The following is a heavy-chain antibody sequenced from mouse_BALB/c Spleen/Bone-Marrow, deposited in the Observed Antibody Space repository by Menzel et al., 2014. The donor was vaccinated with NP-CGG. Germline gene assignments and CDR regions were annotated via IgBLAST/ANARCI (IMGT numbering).Heavy chain of an antibody. Sequence: VKLMESGAELVRPGASVKLSCKASGYTFTNNWINWVKQRPGQGLEWIGNIYPSDSYTNYNQKFKDKATLTVDKSSSTAYRQLSSPTSEDSAVYYCTRGSSYVGYAMDYWGQGTSVTVSS. CDR2: IYPSDSYT. J-gene: IGHJ4*01. CDR1: GYTFTNNW. D-gene: IGHD1-1*01. V-gene: IGHV1S126*01. CDR3: TRGSSYVGYAMDY.